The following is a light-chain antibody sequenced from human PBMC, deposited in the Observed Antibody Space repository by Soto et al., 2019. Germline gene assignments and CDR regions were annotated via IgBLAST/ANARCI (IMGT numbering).Light chain of an antibody. Sequence: EIVLTQSPGTLSLSPGERATLSCRASQSFTSRSLAWYQQKPGLAPRLLISGTSNRAAGIPDRFSGSGSGTDFTLTISRLEPEDFAVYYCQQYNNWITFGQGTRLEIK. CDR2: GTS. CDR1: QSFTSRS. CDR3: QQYNNWIT. J-gene: IGKJ5*01. V-gene: IGKV3-20*01.